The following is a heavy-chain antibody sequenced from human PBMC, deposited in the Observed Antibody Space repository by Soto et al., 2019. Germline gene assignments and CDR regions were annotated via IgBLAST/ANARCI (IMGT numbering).Heavy chain of an antibody. CDR3: APLSVSLSGPYGIHV. J-gene: IGHJ6*02. V-gene: IGHV4-39*01. CDR2: MLYSGLT. CDR1: GYSVSSSDYY. D-gene: IGHD2-15*01. Sequence: SETLSLTCSVSGYSVSSSDYYWAWIRQPPGKGLEWIGSMLYSGLTYYNPSLKSRVTLSVDTSKNQFSVRLNSETASDTAVYYCAPLSVSLSGPYGIHVWGQGTTVTVSS.